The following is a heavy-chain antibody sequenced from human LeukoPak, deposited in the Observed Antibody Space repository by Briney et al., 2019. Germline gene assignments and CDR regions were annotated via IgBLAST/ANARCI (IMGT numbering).Heavy chain of an antibody. Sequence: ASVKVSCKASGYTFTGYYMHWVRQAPGQGLEWMGWINPNSGGTNYAQKFQGRVTMTRDMSISTAYMELSRLRSDDTAVYYCARDHGSSWTREWFDPWGQGTLVTVSS. CDR2: INPNSGGT. CDR3: ARDHGSSWTREWFDP. V-gene: IGHV1-2*02. CDR1: GYTFTGYY. D-gene: IGHD6-13*01. J-gene: IGHJ5*02.